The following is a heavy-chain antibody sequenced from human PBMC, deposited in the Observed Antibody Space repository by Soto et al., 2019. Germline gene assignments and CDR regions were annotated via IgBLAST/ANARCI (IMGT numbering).Heavy chain of an antibody. Sequence: VQLVESGGGVVQPGRSLRLSCAASGFTFSDYAMHWVRQAPGKGLEWVAVVSHDGRNTHYADSVKGRFTISRDSSKNTVFLEMPSLGAEDRAVYYGARGGRQWLVTSAFAYWGQGALVTVSS. V-gene: IGHV3-30*03. CDR3: ARGGRQWLVTSAFAY. CDR1: GFTFSDYA. CDR2: VSHDGRNT. J-gene: IGHJ4*02. D-gene: IGHD6-19*01.